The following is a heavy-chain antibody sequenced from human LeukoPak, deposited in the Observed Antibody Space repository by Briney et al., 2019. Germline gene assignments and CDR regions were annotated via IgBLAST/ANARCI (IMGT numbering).Heavy chain of an antibody. D-gene: IGHD6-13*01. Sequence: PGGSLRLSCAASGFTFSSYWVSWVRQAPGKGLEWVANIKQDGSEKYYVDSVKGRFTISRDNAKNSLYLQMNSLRAEDTAVYYCARFPRIAAAYYFDYWGQGTLVTVSS. J-gene: IGHJ4*02. CDR3: ARFPRIAAAYYFDY. CDR2: IKQDGSEK. V-gene: IGHV3-7*01. CDR1: GFTFSSYW.